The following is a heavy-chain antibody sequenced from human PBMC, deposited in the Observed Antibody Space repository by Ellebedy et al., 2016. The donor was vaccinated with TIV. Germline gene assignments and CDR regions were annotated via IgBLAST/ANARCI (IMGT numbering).Heavy chain of an antibody. CDR2: IYYSGSP. V-gene: IGHV4-39*01. D-gene: IGHD1-1*01. J-gene: IGHJ4*02. CDR1: GGSISSTSYY. Sequence: MPSETLSLTCTVSGGSISSTSYYWGWIRQPPGKGLEWLASIYYSGSPYYNPSLKSRVTISVDTSKNQFSLKLSSVAAADTAVYYCVRRKATTGTGLPFDLWGQGTLVTVSS. CDR3: VRRKATTGTGLPFDL.